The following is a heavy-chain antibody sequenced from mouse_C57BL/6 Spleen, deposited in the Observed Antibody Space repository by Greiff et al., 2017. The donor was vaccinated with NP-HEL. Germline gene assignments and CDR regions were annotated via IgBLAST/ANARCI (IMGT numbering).Heavy chain of an antibody. CDR1: GYTFTSYW. CDR3: ARLTTVVAPG. Sequence: QVQLKQPGAELVRPGSSVKLSCKASGYTFTSYWMDWVKQRPGQGLEWIGNIYPSDSETHYNQKFKDKATLTVDKSSSTAYMQLSSLTSEDSAVYYCARLTTVVAPGWGQGTTLTVSS. CDR2: IYPSDSET. D-gene: IGHD1-1*01. J-gene: IGHJ2*01. V-gene: IGHV1-61*01.